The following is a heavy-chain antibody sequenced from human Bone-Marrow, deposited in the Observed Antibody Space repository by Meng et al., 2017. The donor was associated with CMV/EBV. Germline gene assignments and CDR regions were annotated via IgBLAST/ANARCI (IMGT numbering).Heavy chain of an antibody. J-gene: IGHJ4*02. D-gene: IGHD1-14*01. CDR1: GFTFSSYA. CDR2: ITWDGGNT. Sequence: GESLKISCAASGFTFSSYAMSWVRQPPGKGLEWVSLITWDGGNTYYADSVKGRFTISRDNNKNSLYLQMNSLRTEDTALYYCAKDMGLARRNHFDYWGQGTLVTVSS. V-gene: IGHV3-43*02. CDR3: AKDMGLARRNHFDY.